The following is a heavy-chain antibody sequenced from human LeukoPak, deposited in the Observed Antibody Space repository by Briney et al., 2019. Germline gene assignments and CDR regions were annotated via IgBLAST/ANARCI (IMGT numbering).Heavy chain of an antibody. V-gene: IGHV1-18*01. CDR1: GYTFTSYG. CDR2: ISAYNGNT. Sequence: ASVKVSCKASGYTFTSYGISWVRQAPGQGLEWMGWISAYNGNTNYAQKLQGRVTMTTDTSTSTAYMELRSLRSDDTAVYYCAREVYYGSGSHYIPLDYWGQGTLVTVSS. D-gene: IGHD3-10*01. CDR3: AREVYYGSGSHYIPLDY. J-gene: IGHJ4*02.